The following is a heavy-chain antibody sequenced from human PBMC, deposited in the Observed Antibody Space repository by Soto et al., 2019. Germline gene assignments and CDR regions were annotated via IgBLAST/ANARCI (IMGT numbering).Heavy chain of an antibody. Sequence: QVQLQESGPGLVKPSQTLSLTCTVSGGSISSGGYYWSWIRQHPGKGLEWIGYIYYSGSTYYNPSLKSRVTISVDTSKNQFSLKLSSVTAADTAVYYCARGGGDVLRFLEWSPSQRAPLDYWGQGTLVTVSS. CDR1: GGSISSGGYY. D-gene: IGHD3-3*01. CDR3: ARGGGDVLRFLEWSPSQRAPLDY. J-gene: IGHJ4*02. V-gene: IGHV4-31*03. CDR2: IYYSGST.